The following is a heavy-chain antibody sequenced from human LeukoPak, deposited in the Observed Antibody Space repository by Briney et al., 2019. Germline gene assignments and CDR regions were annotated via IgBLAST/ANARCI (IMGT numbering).Heavy chain of an antibody. CDR2: ISSGSGYI. J-gene: IGHJ5*02. D-gene: IGHD3-16*01. CDR3: ARDYELGRAWFDT. CDR1: RFTFSSYS. Sequence: PGGSLRLSCAASRFTFSSYSMSWVRQAPGKGLEWVSSISSGSGYIYYADSVKGRFTISRDNAKNSLYLQMNSLRAEDTAVYYCARDYELGRAWFDTRGQGNLVTVSS. V-gene: IGHV3-21*01.